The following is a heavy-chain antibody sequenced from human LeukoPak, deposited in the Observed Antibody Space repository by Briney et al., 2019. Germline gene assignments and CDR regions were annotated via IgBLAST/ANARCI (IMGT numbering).Heavy chain of an antibody. D-gene: IGHD6-13*01. CDR2: INPKSGGT. J-gene: IGHJ3*02. V-gene: IGHV1-2*05. CDR3: ARERIAAAGSIDVFDI. Sequence: ASVKVSCKASGYTFSDYYMHWVRQAPGQGLEWMGRINPKSGGTSYAQKFQGRVTMTRDTSISTAYMELSRLTSDDTVVYYCARERIAAAGSIDVFDIWGQGTMVTVSS. CDR1: GYTFSDYY.